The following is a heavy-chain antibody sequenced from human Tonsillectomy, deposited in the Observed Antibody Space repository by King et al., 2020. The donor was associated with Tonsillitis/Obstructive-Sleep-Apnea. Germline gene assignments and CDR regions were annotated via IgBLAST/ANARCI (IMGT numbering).Heavy chain of an antibody. D-gene: IGHD3-10*01. CDR2: IYYSGST. J-gene: IGHJ6*02. V-gene: IGHV4-39*01. CDR1: GGSISSSSYY. CDR3: ARTFSYGSGPHYYYCGMDV. Sequence: LQLQESGPGLVKPSETLSLTCTVSGGSISSSSYYWGWIRQPPGKGLEWIGSIYYSGSTYYNPSLKSRVTISVDTSKNQFSLKLSSVTAADTAVYYCARTFSYGSGPHYYYCGMDVWGQGTTVTVSS.